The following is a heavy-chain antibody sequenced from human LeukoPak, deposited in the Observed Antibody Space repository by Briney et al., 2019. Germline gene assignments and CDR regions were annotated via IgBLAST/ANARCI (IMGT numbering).Heavy chain of an antibody. D-gene: IGHD2/OR15-2a*01. CDR2: IYYSGST. CDR1: GGSFSGYY. V-gene: IGHV4-59*01. CDR3: ARDVNPGPYYYYGMDV. Sequence: PSETLSLTCAVYGGSFSGYYWSWIRQPPGKGLEWIGYIYYSGSTNYNPSLKSRVTISVDTSKNQFSLKLSSVTAADTAVYYCARDVNPGPYYYYGMDVWGQGTTVTVSS. J-gene: IGHJ6*02.